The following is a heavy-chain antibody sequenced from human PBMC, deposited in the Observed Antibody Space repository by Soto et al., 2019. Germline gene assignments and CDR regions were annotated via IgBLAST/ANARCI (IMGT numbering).Heavy chain of an antibody. V-gene: IGHV3-23*01. CDR2: ITVGGRET. CDR3: AKLGSSTWSPHYYFDY. CDR1: ELTFNNKP. J-gene: IGHJ4*02. Sequence: GGPRRLSVAPPELTFNNKPRGWFPQAQGRGLDWVSAITVGGRETIYLDSVKGRFTISRDNSKNTLYLQMNSLRAEDTAICYCAKLGSSTWSPHYYFDYWGQGTLVTVSS. D-gene: IGHD2-2*01.